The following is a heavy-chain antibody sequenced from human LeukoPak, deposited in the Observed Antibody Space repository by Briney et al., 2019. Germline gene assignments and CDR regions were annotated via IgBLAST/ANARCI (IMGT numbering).Heavy chain of an antibody. V-gene: IGHV3-30*04. Sequence: GGSLRLSCATSGFTFNIYTMVWLRQAPGKGLEWVAVLRGDGTTKFYTDSVKDRFTISRDTAKNTLFLQMNSLRADDTAVYYCARDWGLGTWGQGTLVAVSS. D-gene: IGHD3-16*01. CDR1: GFTFNIYT. J-gene: IGHJ5*02. CDR2: LRGDGTTK. CDR3: ARDWGLGT.